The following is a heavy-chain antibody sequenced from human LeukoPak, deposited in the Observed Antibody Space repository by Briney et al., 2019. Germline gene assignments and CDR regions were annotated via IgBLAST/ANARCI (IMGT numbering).Heavy chain of an antibody. CDR2: IWYDGSNK. J-gene: IGHJ4*02. Sequence: GGSLRLSCAASGFTFSSYGMHWVRQAPGKGLEWVAVIWYDGSNKYYADSVKGRFTISRDNSKNTLYLQMNSLRAEDTAVYYCARDLPDSSGYYTFDYWGQGTLVTVSS. CDR3: ARDLPDSSGYYTFDY. D-gene: IGHD3-22*01. V-gene: IGHV3-33*01. CDR1: GFTFSSYG.